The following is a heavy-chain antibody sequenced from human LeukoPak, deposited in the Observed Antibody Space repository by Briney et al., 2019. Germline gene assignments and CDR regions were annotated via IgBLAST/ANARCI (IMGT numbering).Heavy chain of an antibody. J-gene: IGHJ4*02. V-gene: IGHV3-30-3*01. CDR3: ASPLTLGYNSPDY. CDR1: GFTFSSYV. D-gene: IGHD5-24*01. CDR2: LSYDGSNK. Sequence: SGGSLRLSCAASGFTFSSYVMSWVRQAPGKGLEWVAVLSYDGSNKYYADSVKGRFTISRDNSKNTLYLQMNSLRAEDTAVYYCASPLTLGYNSPDYWGQGTLVTVSS.